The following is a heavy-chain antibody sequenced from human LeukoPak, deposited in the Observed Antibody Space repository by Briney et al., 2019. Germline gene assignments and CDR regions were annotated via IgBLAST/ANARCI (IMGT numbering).Heavy chain of an antibody. J-gene: IGHJ3*01. CDR1: GGSISNYY. Sequence: ETLSLTCTVSGGSISNYYWSWVRQAPGKGLEWVSVISGSGDTTYYADPVKGRFTISRDNSKDTLYLQMNSLRAEDTAVYYCAKDFERDAFDVWGRGTMVTVSS. CDR2: ISGSGDTT. V-gene: IGHV3-23*01. CDR3: AKDFERDAFDV.